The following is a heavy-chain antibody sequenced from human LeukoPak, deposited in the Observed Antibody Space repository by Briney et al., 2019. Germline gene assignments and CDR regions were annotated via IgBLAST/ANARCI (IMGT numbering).Heavy chain of an antibody. V-gene: IGHV4-38-2*02. D-gene: IGHD1-26*01. Sequence: SETLSLTCTVSAYSISDGWVWGMIRQPPGKGLEWIGSIYHSGTTYYNPSLKSRVTMSVDTSNNQFSLKLTSVTAADTAIYYCSRLSHVAGAPKVSWFDPWGQGTLVTVSS. J-gene: IGHJ5*02. CDR3: SRLSHVAGAPKVSWFDP. CDR1: AYSISDGWV. CDR2: IYHSGTT.